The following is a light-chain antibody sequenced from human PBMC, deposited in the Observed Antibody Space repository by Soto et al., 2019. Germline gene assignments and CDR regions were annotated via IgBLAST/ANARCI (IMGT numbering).Light chain of an antibody. CDR1: QSVRSN. Sequence: EIVLTQSPGTLSLSPGERATLSSRDSQSVRSNLAWYPHTPGQAPRLIIYDGSTRALGIPARFSGSEAVTECTRTISSLQSEDFEVDFCQQYDDWPITFGQGTRLEIK. J-gene: IGKJ5*01. CDR2: DGS. CDR3: QQYDDWPIT. V-gene: IGKV3-15*01.